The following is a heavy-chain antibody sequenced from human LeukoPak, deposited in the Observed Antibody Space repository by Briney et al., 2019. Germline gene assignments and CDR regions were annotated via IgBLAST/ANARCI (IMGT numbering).Heavy chain of an antibody. CDR3: ARGLGDYYDTSDFYYAVAAH. J-gene: IGHJ4*02. CDR2: MNPNSGDT. Sequence: ASVKVSCKASGYTFTTYDITWVRQATGQGLEWMGWMNPNSGDTAYARKFQGRVAMTRDTSISTAYMELSSLRSEDTAVYYCARGLGDYYDTSDFYYAVAAHWGQGTLVTVSS. CDR1: GYTFTTYD. V-gene: IGHV1-8*01. D-gene: IGHD3-22*01.